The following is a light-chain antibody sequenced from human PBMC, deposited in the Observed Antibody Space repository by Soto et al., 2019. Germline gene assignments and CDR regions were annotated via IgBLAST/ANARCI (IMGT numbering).Light chain of an antibody. Sequence: QSVLTQPHSVSGAPGQRVTISCTGSSSNIGAGYDVHWYQQLPGTAPNLLIYGNSNRPSGVPDRFSGSKSGTSASLAITGLQAEDEADYYCQSYDSSLSGVVFGGGTKLTVL. CDR1: SSNIGAGYD. J-gene: IGLJ2*01. CDR2: GNS. CDR3: QSYDSSLSGVV. V-gene: IGLV1-40*01.